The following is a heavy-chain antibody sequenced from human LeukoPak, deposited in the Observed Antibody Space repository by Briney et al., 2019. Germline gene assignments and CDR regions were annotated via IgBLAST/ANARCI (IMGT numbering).Heavy chain of an antibody. CDR1: GYSFTTYW. CDR3: ARAAVAGTESYFDS. CDR2: IYPGDSDT. D-gene: IGHD6-19*01. V-gene: IGHV5-51*01. Sequence: GESLQISCKGSGYSFTTYWIGWVRQMPGKGLEWMGIIYPGDSDTRYSPSLQGQVTISVDKSISTAYVQWSSLRASDTAMYYCARAAVAGTESYFDSWGQGTLVTVSS. J-gene: IGHJ4*02.